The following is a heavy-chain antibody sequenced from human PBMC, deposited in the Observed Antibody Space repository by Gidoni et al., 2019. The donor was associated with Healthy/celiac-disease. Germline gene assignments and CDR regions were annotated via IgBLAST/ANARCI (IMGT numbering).Heavy chain of an antibody. J-gene: IGHJ4*02. V-gene: IGHV3-30-3*01. D-gene: IGHD3-10*01. CDR3: ARDPYGSGSSVDY. Sequence: QVQLVASGGGVVQPGRSLRLSCAASGFTFSSYAMHWVRQAPGKGLEWVAVISYDGSNKYYADSVKGRFTISRDNSKNTLYLQMNSLRAEDTAVYYCARDPYGSGSSVDYWGQGTLVTVSS. CDR1: GFTFSSYA. CDR2: ISYDGSNK.